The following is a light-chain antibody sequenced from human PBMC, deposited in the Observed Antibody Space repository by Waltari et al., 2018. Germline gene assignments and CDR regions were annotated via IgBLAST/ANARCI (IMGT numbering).Light chain of an antibody. CDR3: QKYHTAPLT. V-gene: IGKV1-27*01. CDR1: QDIGKY. CDR2: ATS. J-gene: IGKJ4*01. Sequence: DIQMTQSPSSLSASVGDRVTITCRASQDIGKYLAWYRQTPGKIPELLIYATSTLRSGVPYRFSGSGSGTDFTLTISSLQPEDVATYYCQKYHTAPLTFGGGTRVEIK.